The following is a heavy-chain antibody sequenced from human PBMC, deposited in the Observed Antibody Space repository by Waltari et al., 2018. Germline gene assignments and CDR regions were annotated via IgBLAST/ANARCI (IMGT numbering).Heavy chain of an antibody. D-gene: IGHD3-3*01. CDR3: ASGTFYPFWSGYYSGWFDS. J-gene: IGHJ5*01. CDR2: IYYSGSS. CDR1: GSSITNYH. V-gene: IGHV4-59*01. Sequence: QVQLQESGPGLVKPSETLSLTCTVSGSSITNYHWSWIRQPPGKGLEWIGFIYYSGSSSYNPSLKSRVTISVDTSKNQFSLKLSSVTPADTAVYYCASGTFYPFWSGYYSGWFDSWGQGTQVTVSS.